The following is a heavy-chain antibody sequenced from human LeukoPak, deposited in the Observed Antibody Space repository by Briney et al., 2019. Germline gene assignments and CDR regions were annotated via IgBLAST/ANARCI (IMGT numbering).Heavy chain of an antibody. CDR3: AKGRLELTYYYYYYMDV. CDR1: GFTFSSYA. CDR2: ISGSGGST. D-gene: IGHD1-7*01. Sequence: PGGSLRLSCAAPGFTFSSYAMSWVRQAPGKGLEWVSAISGSGGSTYYADSVKVRFTISRDNSKNTLYLQMNSLRAEDTAVYYCAKGRLELTYYYYYYMDVWGKGTTVTVSS. J-gene: IGHJ6*03. V-gene: IGHV3-23*01.